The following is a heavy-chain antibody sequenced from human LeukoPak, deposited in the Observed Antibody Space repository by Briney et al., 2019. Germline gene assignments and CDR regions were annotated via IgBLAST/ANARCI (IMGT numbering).Heavy chain of an antibody. V-gene: IGHV4-39*01. J-gene: IGHJ4*02. CDR2: IYFSGNT. CDR3: ARRRYSSGWVFDY. D-gene: IGHD6-19*01. Sequence: SDTLSLTCTVSGNSISTSKSYWGWIRQPPLKGLEWIGSIYFSGNTYYNASLKSRVTISVDTSKNQFSLKLSSVTAADTAVYYCARRRYSSGWVFDYWGQGTLVTVSS. CDR1: GNSISTSKSY.